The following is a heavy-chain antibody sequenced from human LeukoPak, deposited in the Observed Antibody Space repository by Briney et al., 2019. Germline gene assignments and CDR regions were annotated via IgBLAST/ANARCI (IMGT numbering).Heavy chain of an antibody. J-gene: IGHJ4*02. CDR2: IYYSGRT. Sequence: NPSETLSLTCTVPGGSISSGNHFWGWIRQPPGKGLEWIGIIYYSGRTYFNPSLKSRVTISVDTSKNQFSLKLSPVTAADTAVYYCARRAYSSSSFDYWGQGTLVTVSS. CDR3: ARRAYSSSSFDY. D-gene: IGHD6-6*01. V-gene: IGHV4-39*01. CDR1: GGSISSGNHF.